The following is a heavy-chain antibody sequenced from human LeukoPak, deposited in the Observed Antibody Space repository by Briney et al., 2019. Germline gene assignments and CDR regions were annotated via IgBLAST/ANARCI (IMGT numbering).Heavy chain of an antibody. CDR2: ISYDGSNK. J-gene: IGHJ4*02. CDR3: TTDPFLRFTW. D-gene: IGHD3-3*01. CDR1: GFTFSSYA. V-gene: IGHV3-30-3*01. Sequence: GGSLRLSCAASGFTFSSYAMHWVRQAPGKGLEWVAVISYDGSNKYYADSVKGRFTISRDNSKNTLYLQMNSLKTEDTAVYYCTTDPFLRFTWWGQGTLVTVSS.